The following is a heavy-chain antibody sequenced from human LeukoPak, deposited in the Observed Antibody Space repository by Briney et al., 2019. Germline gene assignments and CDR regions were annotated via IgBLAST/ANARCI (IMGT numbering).Heavy chain of an antibody. CDR1: GYTFTGYH. CDR3: ARDYCSSTSCLFDY. Sequence: ASVKVSCKASGYTFTGYHMHWVRQAPGHGLEWMGRINPNSGDTNYAQKFQGRVTMTRDTSISTAYMELSRLRSDDTAVYYCARDYCSSTSCLFDYWGQGTLVTVSS. V-gene: IGHV1-2*06. J-gene: IGHJ4*02. CDR2: INPNSGDT. D-gene: IGHD2-2*01.